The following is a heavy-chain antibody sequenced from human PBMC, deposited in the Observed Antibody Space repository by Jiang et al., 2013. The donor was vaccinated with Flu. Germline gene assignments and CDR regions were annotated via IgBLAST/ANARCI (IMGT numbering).Heavy chain of an antibody. V-gene: IGHV1-46*01. Sequence: SGAEVKKPGASVKVSCKTSGYTFTNYFIHWVRQAPGQRPEWMGIINPSGAIPSYHVEFQGRLTITSDTSTSTVSMELSSLTFEDTAIYYCARDPALITKNDNWFDSWGQGTLVTVSS. CDR3: ARDPALITKNDNWFDS. CDR1: GYTFTNYF. CDR2: INPSGAIP. J-gene: IGHJ5*01. D-gene: IGHD3-16*01.